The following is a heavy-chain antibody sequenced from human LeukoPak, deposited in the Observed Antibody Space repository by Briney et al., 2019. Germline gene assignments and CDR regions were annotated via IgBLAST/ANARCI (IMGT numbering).Heavy chain of an antibody. CDR1: GYTFTGYY. V-gene: IGHV1-2*02. D-gene: IGHD4-17*01. J-gene: IGHJ3*02. Sequence: ASVKVSRKASGYTFTGYYMHWVRQAPGQGLEWMGWINPNSGGTNYAQKFQGRVTMTRDTSISTAYMELSRLRSDDTAVYYCAREMTTVTTSAFDIWGQGTMVTVSS. CDR2: INPNSGGT. CDR3: AREMTTVTTSAFDI.